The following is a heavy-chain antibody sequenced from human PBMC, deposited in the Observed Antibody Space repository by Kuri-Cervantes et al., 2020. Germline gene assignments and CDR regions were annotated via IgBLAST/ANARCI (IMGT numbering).Heavy chain of an antibody. D-gene: IGHD5-18*01. V-gene: IGHV4-38-2*02. Sequence: ESLKISCTVSGDSINSDNSYWGWIRQPPGKGLEWIGSIYHSGSTSYNPSLKSRVTISVDTSKNQFSLKLSSVTAADTAVYYCARGGYGYFDYWGQGTLVTVSS. CDR3: ARGGYGYFDY. J-gene: IGHJ4*02. CDR2: IYHSGST. CDR1: GDSINSDNSY.